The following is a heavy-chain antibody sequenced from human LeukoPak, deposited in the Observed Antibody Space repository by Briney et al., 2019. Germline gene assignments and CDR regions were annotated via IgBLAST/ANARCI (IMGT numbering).Heavy chain of an antibody. CDR3: AKGGNVAARPQSWYYYMDV. J-gene: IGHJ6*03. CDR2: IWFDAGDK. V-gene: IGHV3-33*06. Sequence: GGSLRLSCAASGFTFSSSGMHWVRQAPGKGLEWVATIWFDAGDKYYADSVKGRFTISRDNSKNTLYLQMNSLRAEDTAMYYCAKGGNVAARPQSWYYYMDVWGKGTTVTVSS. D-gene: IGHD6-6*01. CDR1: GFTFSSSG.